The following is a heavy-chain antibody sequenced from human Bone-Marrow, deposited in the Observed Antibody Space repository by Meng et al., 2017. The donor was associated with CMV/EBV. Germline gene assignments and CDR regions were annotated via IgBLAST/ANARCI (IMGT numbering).Heavy chain of an antibody. CDR1: GYTFTSYY. Sequence: ASVKVSCKASGYTFTSYYMHWVRQAPGQGLEWMGIINPSGGSTSYAQKFQGRVTMTRDTSTSTVYMELSSLRSDDTAVYYCARSSSFLRGDYWGQGTLVTVSS. D-gene: IGHD6-6*01. CDR2: INPSGGST. V-gene: IGHV1-46*01. J-gene: IGHJ4*02. CDR3: ARSSSFLRGDY.